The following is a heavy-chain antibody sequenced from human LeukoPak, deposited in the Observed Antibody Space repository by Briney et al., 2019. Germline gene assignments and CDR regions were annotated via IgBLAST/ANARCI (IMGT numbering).Heavy chain of an antibody. CDR2: IIPIFGTA. D-gene: IGHD3-22*01. J-gene: IGHJ4*02. Sequence: SVKVSCEASGGTFSSYAISWVRQAPGQGLEWMGRIIPIFGTANYAQKFQGRVTITTDESTSTAYMELSSLRSEDTAVYYCARDLFGPLDSSGYYCDYWGQGTLVTVSS. CDR3: ARDLFGPLDSSGYYCDY. CDR1: GGTFSSYA. V-gene: IGHV1-69*05.